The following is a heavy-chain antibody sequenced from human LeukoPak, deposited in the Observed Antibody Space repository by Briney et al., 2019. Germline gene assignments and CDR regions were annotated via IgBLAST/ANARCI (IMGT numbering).Heavy chain of an antibody. D-gene: IGHD3-3*01. CDR3: ARGPPVDYDFWSGYYSDVWFDP. CDR2: IIPIFGTA. CDR1: GGTFSSYA. V-gene: IGHV1-69*05. J-gene: IGHJ5*02. Sequence: GASVKVSCKASGGTFSSYAISWVRQAPGQGLEWMGGIIPIFGTANYAQKFQGRVTITTDESTSTAYMELSSLRSEDTAVYYCARGPPVDYDFWSGYYSDVWFDPWGQGTLVTVSS.